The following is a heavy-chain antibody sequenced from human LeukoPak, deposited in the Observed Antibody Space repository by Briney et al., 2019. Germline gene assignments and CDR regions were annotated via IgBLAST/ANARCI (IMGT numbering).Heavy chain of an antibody. CDR3: ARLIQLVDY. V-gene: IGHV3-48*01. CDR2: ISSSSSTI. CDR1: GFTFSSYG. J-gene: IGHJ4*02. D-gene: IGHD5-18*01. Sequence: GRSLRLSCAASGFTFSSYGMHWVRQAPGKGLEWVSYISSSSSTIYYADSVKGRFTISRDNAKNSLYLQMNSLRAEDTAVYYCARLIQLVDYWGQGTLVTVSS.